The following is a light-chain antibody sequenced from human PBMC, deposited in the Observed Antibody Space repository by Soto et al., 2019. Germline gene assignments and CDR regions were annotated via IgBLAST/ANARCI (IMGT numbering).Light chain of an antibody. CDR2: EVN. V-gene: IGLV2-23*02. CDR1: SSDVGTYTL. J-gene: IGLJ1*01. CDR3: SSYAGAITFYV. Sequence: QSVLTQPASVPGSPGQSITISCTGTSSDVGTYTLVSWYQQHPGKAPKLVIYEVNKRPAGVSKRFSGSKSGDTASLTISGLQAEDEADYYCSSYAGAITFYVFGTGTKVTVL.